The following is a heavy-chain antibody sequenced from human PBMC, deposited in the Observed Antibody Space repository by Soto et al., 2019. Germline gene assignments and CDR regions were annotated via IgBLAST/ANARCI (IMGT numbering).Heavy chain of an antibody. D-gene: IGHD3-10*02. CDR2: IDHGGSA. CDR3: ARNVPGADYYYMDV. Sequence: QGQLQQWGAGLLEPSETLFLTCAVYGGSLNGYYWSWIRQAPGKGLERIGEIDHGGSANYNPSLKSRALMSGASSKSQLSLTLTSVTAADTAVYYCARNVPGADYYYMDVWGEGTTVTVSS. V-gene: IGHV4-34*01. CDR1: GGSLNGYY. J-gene: IGHJ6*03.